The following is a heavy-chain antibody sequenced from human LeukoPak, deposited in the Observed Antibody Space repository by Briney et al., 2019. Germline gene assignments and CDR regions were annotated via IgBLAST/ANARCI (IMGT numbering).Heavy chain of an antibody. CDR2: ISSSSSTT. CDR1: GFTFSSYN. Sequence: GRSLRLSCAASGFTFSSYNMSWVRQAPGKGLEWVSYISSSSSTTNYADSLKGRFTISRDNAKNSLYLQMNSLRDEDTAVYYCARGLPFYSSGWYFDYWGQGTLVTVSS. J-gene: IGHJ4*02. D-gene: IGHD6-19*01. V-gene: IGHV3-48*02. CDR3: ARGLPFYSSGWYFDY.